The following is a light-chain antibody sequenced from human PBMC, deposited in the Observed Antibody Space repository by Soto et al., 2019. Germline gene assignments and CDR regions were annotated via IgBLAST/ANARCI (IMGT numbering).Light chain of an antibody. CDR1: SSNIGTYF. CDR2: RNN. CDR3: AAWDDSLSGGV. J-gene: IGLJ3*02. V-gene: IGLV1-47*01. Sequence: QSVLTQPPSASGTPGQWFTISCSGSSSNIGTYFGYWYQQLPGTAPKLLIYRNNQRPSGVPDRFSGSKSGTSASLAISGLRSEDEADYYCAAWDDSLSGGVFGGGTKLTVL.